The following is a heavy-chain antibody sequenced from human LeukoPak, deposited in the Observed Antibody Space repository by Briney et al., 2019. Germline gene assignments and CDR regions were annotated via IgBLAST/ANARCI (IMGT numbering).Heavy chain of an antibody. D-gene: IGHD3-16*02. CDR3: ARGNYKKNYIWGSYRYKGHHFDY. J-gene: IGHJ4*02. Sequence: ASVKVSCKASGYTFTSYDINWVRQATGQGLEWMGWMNPNSGNTGYAQKFQGRVTMTRNTSISTAYMGLSSLGSEDTAVYYCARGNYKKNYIWGSYRYKGHHFDYWGQGTLVTVSS. CDR2: MNPNSGNT. V-gene: IGHV1-8*01. CDR1: GYTFTSYD.